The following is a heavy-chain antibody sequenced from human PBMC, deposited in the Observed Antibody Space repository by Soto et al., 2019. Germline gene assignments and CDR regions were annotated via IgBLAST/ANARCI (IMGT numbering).Heavy chain of an antibody. D-gene: IGHD3-3*01. J-gene: IGHJ6*03. CDR1: GGSISSYY. V-gene: IGHV4-59*01. CDR2: IYYSGST. Sequence: QVQLQESGPGLVKPSETLSLTCTVSGGSISSYYWSWIRQPPGKGLEWIGYIYYSGSTNYNPSLKSRVTISVDTSKNQFSLKLSSVTAADTAVYYCARGRPYDFRNYYYYYMDVWGKGTTVTVSS. CDR3: ARGRPYDFRNYYYYYMDV.